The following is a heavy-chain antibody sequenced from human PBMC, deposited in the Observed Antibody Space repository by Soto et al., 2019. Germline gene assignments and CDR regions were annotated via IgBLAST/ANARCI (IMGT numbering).Heavy chain of an antibody. CDR3: AKDLSRRIAAPPLDYYGMDV. J-gene: IGHJ6*02. V-gene: IGHV3-30*18. D-gene: IGHD6-6*01. Sequence: GGSLRLSWAASGFTFSSYGMHWVRQAPGKWLEWVAVISYDGSNKYYADSVKGRFTISRDNSKNTLYLQMNSLRAEDTAVYYCAKDLSRRIAAPPLDYYGMDVWGQGTTVTVSS. CDR2: ISYDGSNK. CDR1: GFTFSSYG.